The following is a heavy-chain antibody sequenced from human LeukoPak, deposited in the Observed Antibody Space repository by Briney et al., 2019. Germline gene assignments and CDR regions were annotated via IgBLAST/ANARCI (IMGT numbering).Heavy chain of an antibody. J-gene: IGHJ3*02. CDR2: ISAYNGNT. Sequence: ASVKVFCKGSGYTFTNYGISWVRQAPGQGLEWMGWISAYNGNTNYAQKLQGRVNMTTDTSTSTAYMELRSLRSDDTAVYYCAREVGSSWYGSHAFDIWGQGTMVTVSS. CDR1: GYTFTNYG. V-gene: IGHV1-18*01. CDR3: AREVGSSWYGSHAFDI. D-gene: IGHD6-13*01.